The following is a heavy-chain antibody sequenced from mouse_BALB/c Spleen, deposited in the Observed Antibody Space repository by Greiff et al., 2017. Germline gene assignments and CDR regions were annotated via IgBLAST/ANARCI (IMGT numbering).Heavy chain of an antibody. CDR2: ISDGGSYT. V-gene: IGHV5-4*02. Sequence: EVQVVESGGGLVKPGGSLKLSCAASGFTFSDYYMYWVRQTPEKRLEWVATISDGGSYTYYPDSVKGRFTISRDNAKNNLYLQMSSLKSEDTAMYYCARGYYYGSSSSYAMDYWGQGTSVTVSS. CDR3: ARGYYYGSSSSYAMDY. CDR1: GFTFSDYY. D-gene: IGHD1-1*01. J-gene: IGHJ4*01.